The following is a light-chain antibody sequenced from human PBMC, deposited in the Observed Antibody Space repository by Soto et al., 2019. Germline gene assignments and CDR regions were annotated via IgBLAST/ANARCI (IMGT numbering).Light chain of an antibody. CDR1: SSDVGGYNY. V-gene: IGLV2-11*01. J-gene: IGLJ2*01. Sequence: QSALTQPRSVSGSPGQSVTISCTGISSDVGGYNYVSWHQQHPGKAPKLMIYDVSKRPSGVPDRFSGSKSGNTASLTISGLQAEDEADYYCCSYAGSCSQVVFGGGTKLTVL. CDR3: CSYAGSCSQVV. CDR2: DVS.